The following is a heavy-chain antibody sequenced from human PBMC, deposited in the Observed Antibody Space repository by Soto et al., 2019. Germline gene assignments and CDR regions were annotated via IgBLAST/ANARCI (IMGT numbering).Heavy chain of an antibody. V-gene: IGHV4-39*01. D-gene: IGHD3-10*01. CDR3: ARRGRMKGFDY. CDR2: IFYSGST. J-gene: IGHJ4*02. CDR1: GGSISSSSYY. Sequence: SETLSLTCTVSGGSISSSSYYWGWIRQPPGKGLEWIGSIFYSGSTYYNPSLKSRITISVDTSKNQFSLKLTSVTAADTAVYYCARRGRMKGFDYWGQGTLVTAPQ.